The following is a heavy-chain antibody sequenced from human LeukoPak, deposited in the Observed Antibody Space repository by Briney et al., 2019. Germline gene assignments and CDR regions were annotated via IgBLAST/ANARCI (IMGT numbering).Heavy chain of an antibody. CDR2: INHSGST. D-gene: IGHD5-12*01. V-gene: IGHV4-34*01. Sequence: PSETLSLTCVVHGGSFSGYYWSWIRQPPGKGLEWIGEINHSGSTNYNPSLKSRVTISVDTSKNQFSLKLSSVTAADTAVYYCARGRGYSGYKVREYFQHWGQGTLVTVSS. CDR1: GGSFSGYY. J-gene: IGHJ1*01. CDR3: ARGRGYSGYKVREYFQH.